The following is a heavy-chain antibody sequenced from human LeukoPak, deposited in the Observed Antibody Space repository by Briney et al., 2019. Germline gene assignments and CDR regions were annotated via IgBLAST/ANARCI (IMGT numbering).Heavy chain of an antibody. CDR2: ISYYGSNK. D-gene: IGHD2-15*01. CDR1: GLTFSSYA. Sequence: PGGSLRLSCAASGLTFSSYAMHWVRQAPGKVLEWVAAISYYGSNKYYADSVKGRFTISRDNSKNTLYLQMNSLRAEDTAVYYCARGEGDIVVVVAANRYYYYGMDVWGKGTTVTVSS. V-gene: IGHV3-30*04. J-gene: IGHJ6*04. CDR3: ARGEGDIVVVVAANRYYYYGMDV.